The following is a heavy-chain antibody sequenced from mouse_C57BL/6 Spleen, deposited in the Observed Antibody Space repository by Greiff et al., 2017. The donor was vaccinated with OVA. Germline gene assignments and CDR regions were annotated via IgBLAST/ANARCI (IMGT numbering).Heavy chain of an antibody. D-gene: IGHD1-1*01. J-gene: IGHJ2*01. CDR3: DRSALRYPFDY. CDR2: INPSNGGT. Sequence: QVQLQQSGTELVKPGASVKLSCKASGYTFTSYWMHWVKQRPGQGLEWIGNINPSNGGTNYNEKLKSKGTLTVAKSSNTNNMQLTNLTSDYSAVYYCDRSALRYPFDYWGQGTTLTVSS. CDR1: GYTFTSYW. V-gene: IGHV1-53*01.